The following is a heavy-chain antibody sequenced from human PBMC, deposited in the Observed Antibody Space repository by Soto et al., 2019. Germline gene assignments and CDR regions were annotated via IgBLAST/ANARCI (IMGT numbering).Heavy chain of an antibody. CDR2: IYPGDSDT. CDR3: ARKSSSSGNYYYYYMAV. V-gene: IGHV5-51*01. CDR1: GYSFTSYW. J-gene: IGHJ6*03. D-gene: IGHD6-6*01. Sequence: PGESLKISCKGSGYSFTSYWIGWVRQMPGKGLEWMGIIYPGDSDTRYSPSFQGQVTISADESISTAYLQWSSLKASDTAMYYCARKSSSSGNYYYYYMAVWGKGTTVTVSS.